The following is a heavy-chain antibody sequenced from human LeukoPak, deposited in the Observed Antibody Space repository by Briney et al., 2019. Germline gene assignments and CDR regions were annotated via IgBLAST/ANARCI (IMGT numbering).Heavy chain of an antibody. V-gene: IGHV3-21*01. D-gene: IGHD3-10*01. Sequence: GGSLRLSCAASGFTFSSYSMMWVRQAPGKGLEWVSSISSSSSYIYYADSVKGRFTISRDNAKNPLYLQMNSLRAEDTAVYYCARASMVRGVINNAYYYYGMDVWGQGTTVTVSS. CDR2: ISSSSSYI. CDR1: GFTFSSYS. J-gene: IGHJ6*02. CDR3: ARASMVRGVINNAYYYYGMDV.